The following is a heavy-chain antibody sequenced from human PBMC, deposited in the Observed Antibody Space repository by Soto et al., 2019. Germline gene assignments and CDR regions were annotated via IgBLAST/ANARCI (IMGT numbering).Heavy chain of an antibody. CDR1: GGSISSGGYY. J-gene: IGHJ4*02. V-gene: IGHV4-31*03. CDR3: ARTYSSSWFDY. CDR2: IYYSGST. D-gene: IGHD6-13*01. Sequence: SETLSLTCTVSGGSISSGGYYWSSIRQHPGKGLEWIGYIYYSGSTYYNPSLKSRVTISVDTSKNQFSLKLSSVTAADTAVYYCARTYSSSWFDYWGQGTLVTVSS.